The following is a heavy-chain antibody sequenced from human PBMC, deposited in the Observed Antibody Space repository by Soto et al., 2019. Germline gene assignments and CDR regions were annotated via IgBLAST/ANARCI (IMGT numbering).Heavy chain of an antibody. D-gene: IGHD6-19*01. Sequence: GGSLRLSXAASGFTFSSYAMSWVRQAPGKGLEWVSAISGSGGSTYYADSVKGRFTISRDNSKNTLYLQMNSLRAEDTAVYCCAKAGPYSSGWFFDYWGQGTLVTVSS. J-gene: IGHJ4*02. CDR3: AKAGPYSSGWFFDY. V-gene: IGHV3-23*01. CDR1: GFTFSSYA. CDR2: ISGSGGST.